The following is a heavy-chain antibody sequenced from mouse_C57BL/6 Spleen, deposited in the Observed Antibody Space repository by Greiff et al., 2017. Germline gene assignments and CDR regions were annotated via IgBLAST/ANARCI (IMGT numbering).Heavy chain of an antibody. J-gene: IGHJ3*01. Sequence: QVQLQQPGAELVRPGTSVKLSCKASGYTFTSYWMHWVKQRPGQGLAWIGVIDPSDSYTNYNQKFKGKATLTVDTSSSTAYRQLSSLTSEDSAVYYCASDYYKGFAYWGQGTLVTVSA. CDR1: GYTFTSYW. CDR3: ASDYYKGFAY. D-gene: IGHD2-12*01. V-gene: IGHV1-59*01. CDR2: IDPSDSYT.